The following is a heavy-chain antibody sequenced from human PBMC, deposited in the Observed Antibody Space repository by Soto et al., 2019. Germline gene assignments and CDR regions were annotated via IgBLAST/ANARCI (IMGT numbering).Heavy chain of an antibody. V-gene: IGHV3-23*01. CDR3: PNSGITMIVVVITPVASFDY. D-gene: IGHD3-22*01. Sequence: GGSLRLSCAASGFTFSSYAMSWVRQAPGKGLEWVSAISGSGGSTYYADSVKGRFTISRDNSKNTLYLQMNSPRAEDTAVYYCPNSGITMIVVVITPVASFDYWGKGTLVTVSA. CDR1: GFTFSSYA. J-gene: IGHJ4*02. CDR2: ISGSGGST.